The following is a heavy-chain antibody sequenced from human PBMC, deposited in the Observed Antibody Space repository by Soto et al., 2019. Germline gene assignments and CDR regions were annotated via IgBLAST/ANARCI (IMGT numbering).Heavy chain of an antibody. CDR2: IIPIFGTA. Sequence: QVQLVQSGAEVKKPGSSVKVSCKASGGTLSSYAISWVRQAPGQGLEWMGGIIPIFGTANYAQKFQGRVTITADESTSTAYMELSSLRSEDTAVYYCAREGRYCSGGSCYSAYYWGQGTLVTVSS. D-gene: IGHD2-15*01. CDR3: AREGRYCSGGSCYSAYY. V-gene: IGHV1-69*01. J-gene: IGHJ4*02. CDR1: GGTLSSYA.